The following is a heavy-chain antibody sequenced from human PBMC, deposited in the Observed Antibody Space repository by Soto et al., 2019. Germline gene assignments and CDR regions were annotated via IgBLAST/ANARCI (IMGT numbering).Heavy chain of an antibody. V-gene: IGHV4-39*01. CDR3: ARRGAWYDYDYGAFDI. Sequence: SETLSLTCTVSGGSISSSSYYWGWIRQPPGKGLEWIGSIYYSGSTYYNPSLKSRVTISVDTSKNQFSLKLSSVTAADTAVYYCARRGAWYDYDYGAFDIWGQGTMVTVSS. CDR1: GGSISSSSYY. CDR2: IYYSGST. J-gene: IGHJ3*02. D-gene: IGHD3-22*01.